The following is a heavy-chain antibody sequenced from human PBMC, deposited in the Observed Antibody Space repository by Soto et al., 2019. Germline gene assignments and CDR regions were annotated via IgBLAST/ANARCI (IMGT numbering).Heavy chain of an antibody. V-gene: IGHV3-48*03. CDR3: ARNYYDTRFQH. CDR1: GFTFSSYE. Sequence: SLRLSCAASGFTFSSYEINWVRQAPGKGLEWVSYISSSGSTIYYADSVKGLFTISRDNAKNSLYLQMNSLRAEETAVYYWARNYYDTRFQHWRQGTLVTVTS. J-gene: IGHJ1*01. D-gene: IGHD3-22*01. CDR2: ISSSGSTI.